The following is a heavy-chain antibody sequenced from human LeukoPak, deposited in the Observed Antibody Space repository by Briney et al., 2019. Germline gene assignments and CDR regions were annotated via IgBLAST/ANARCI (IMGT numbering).Heavy chain of an antibody. V-gene: IGHV4-4*07. CDR1: GGSLSSYY. CDR2: IYTSGST. D-gene: IGHD3-22*01. J-gene: IGHJ6*03. Sequence: SETLSLTCTVSGGSLSSYYWSWIRQPAGKGLEWIGRIYTSGSTNYNPSLKSRVTISVDTSKNQFSLKLSSVTAADTAVYYCARHETVITLSGYYYYYMDVWGKGTTVTVSS. CDR3: ARHETVITLSGYYYYYMDV.